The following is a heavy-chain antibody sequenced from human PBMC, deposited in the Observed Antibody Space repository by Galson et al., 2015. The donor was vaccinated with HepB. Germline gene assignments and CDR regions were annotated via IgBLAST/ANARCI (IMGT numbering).Heavy chain of an antibody. CDR1: GFTFSTYT. D-gene: IGHD6-19*01. J-gene: IGHJ4*02. Sequence: SLRLSCAASGFTFSTYTMHWVRQAPGKGLEWVAVISYDGSDEYYADSVKGRITISRDNSKNRLYLQVNSLRVDDTAVYFCARDTLRTSGWTLEYWGQGTLVTVSS. V-gene: IGHV3-30-3*01. CDR2: ISYDGSDE. CDR3: ARDTLRTSGWTLEY.